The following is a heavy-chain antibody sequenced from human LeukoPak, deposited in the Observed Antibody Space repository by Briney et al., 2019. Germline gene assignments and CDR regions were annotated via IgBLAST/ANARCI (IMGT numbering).Heavy chain of an antibody. D-gene: IGHD4-17*01. CDR2: VDPEDGET. V-gene: IGHV1-69-2*01. J-gene: IGHJ4*02. CDR3: ATAYGLHYFDY. CDR1: GYTFTDYY. Sequence: GASVKVSCKASGYTFTDYYMHWVQQAPGKGLEWMGLVDPEDGETIYAEKFQGRVTITADTSTDTAYMELSSLRSEDTAVYYCATAYGLHYFDYWGQGTLVTVSS.